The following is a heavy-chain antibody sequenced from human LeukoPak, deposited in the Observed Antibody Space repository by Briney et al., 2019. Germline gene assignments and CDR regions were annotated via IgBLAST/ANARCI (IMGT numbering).Heavy chain of an antibody. CDR2: ISSGSSSI. J-gene: IGHJ6*03. CDR1: GFTFSRFG. D-gene: IGHD3-22*01. CDR3: AREGFYYDSSGEGYYYYYMDV. V-gene: IGHV3-48*04. Sequence: PGGSLRLPCAASGFTFSRFGMNWVRQAPGKGLEWVSYISSGSSSIYHADSVKGRFTISRDNAQNSLYLQMNSLRAEDTAVYYCAREGFYYDSSGEGYYYYYMDVWGKGTTVTVSS.